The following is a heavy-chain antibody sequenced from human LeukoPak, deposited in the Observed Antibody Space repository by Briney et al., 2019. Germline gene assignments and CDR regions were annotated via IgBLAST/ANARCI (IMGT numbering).Heavy chain of an antibody. Sequence: SETLSLTCTVSGDSISIYYWSWVRQPAGKGLEWIGRMFTSGSTSYNPSLKSRVTISVDTSKNQFSLKLSSVTAADTAVYYCAREGVTKYYFDYWGQGTLVIVSS. D-gene: IGHD4-11*01. CDR3: AREGVTKYYFDY. CDR1: GDSISIYY. V-gene: IGHV4-4*07. J-gene: IGHJ4*02. CDR2: MFTSGST.